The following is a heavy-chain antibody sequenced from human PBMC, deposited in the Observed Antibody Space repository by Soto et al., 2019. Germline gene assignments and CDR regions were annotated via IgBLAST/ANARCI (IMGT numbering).Heavy chain of an antibody. CDR2: IYYSGST. V-gene: IGHV4-31*03. J-gene: IGHJ4*02. Sequence: SETLSLTCTVSGGSISSGGYYWSWIRQHPGKSLEWIGYIYYSGSTYYNPSLKSRVTISVDTSKNQFSLKLSSVTAADTAVYYCARSSAGLIEEPSYFDYWGQGTLVTVSS. D-gene: IGHD3-22*01. CDR1: GGSISSGGYY. CDR3: ARSSAGLIEEPSYFDY.